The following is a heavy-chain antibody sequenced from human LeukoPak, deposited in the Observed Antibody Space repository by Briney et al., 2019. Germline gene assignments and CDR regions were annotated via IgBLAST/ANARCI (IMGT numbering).Heavy chain of an antibody. V-gene: IGHV3-66*01. Sequence: GGFLRLSCAASGFTVSSNYMGWVRQAPGKGLEWVSVIYSGGDTYYADSVKGRFTISRDNSKNMIYLEMTSLKAEDTAVYYCAKERNLEIAVAGTIFDYWGQGTLVTVSS. J-gene: IGHJ4*02. CDR1: GFTVSSNY. D-gene: IGHD6-19*01. CDR2: IYSGGDT. CDR3: AKERNLEIAVAGTIFDY.